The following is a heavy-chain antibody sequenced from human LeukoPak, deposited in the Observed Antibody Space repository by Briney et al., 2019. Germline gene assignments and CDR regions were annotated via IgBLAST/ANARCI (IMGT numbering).Heavy chain of an antibody. CDR2: INHSGST. V-gene: IGHV4-34*01. J-gene: IGHJ6*04. CDR1: GGSFSGYY. D-gene: IGHD3-10*01. CDR3: ARVRITMVRGVINYYYGMGV. Sequence: SETLSLTCAVYGGSFSGYYWSWIRQPPGKGLEWIGEINHSGSTNYNPSLKSRVTISVDTSKNQFSLKLSSVTAADTAVYYCARVRITMVRGVINYYYGMGVWGKGTTVTVSS.